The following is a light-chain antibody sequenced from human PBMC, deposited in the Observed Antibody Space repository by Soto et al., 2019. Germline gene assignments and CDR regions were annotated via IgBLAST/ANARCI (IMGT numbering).Light chain of an antibody. Sequence: IQLTQSPSSLSASVGDRVTITCRASQGINSFLAWYQQKPGKAPKLLIYAASTLQSGVPSRFSGSGSGTEFTLTISSLQPEDFVTYYCQQSYSTPITFGQGTRLEIK. J-gene: IGKJ5*01. CDR1: QGINSF. CDR3: QQSYSTPIT. V-gene: IGKV1-39*01. CDR2: AAS.